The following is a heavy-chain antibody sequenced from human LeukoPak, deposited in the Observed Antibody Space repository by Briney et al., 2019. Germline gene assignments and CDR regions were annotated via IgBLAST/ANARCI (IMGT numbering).Heavy chain of an antibody. V-gene: IGHV3-23*01. J-gene: IGHJ4*02. CDR2: ISGSGGRT. CDR3: AKARDSLGELSFH. Sequence: GGSLRLSCADSGFTFSSYAMSWVRQAPGKGLAWVSGISGSGGRTYYADSVKGRFTISRDNSKNTLYLQMSSLRAEDTAVYYCAKARDSLGELSFHGGQGTLVTVSS. D-gene: IGHD3-16*02. CDR1: GFTFSSYA.